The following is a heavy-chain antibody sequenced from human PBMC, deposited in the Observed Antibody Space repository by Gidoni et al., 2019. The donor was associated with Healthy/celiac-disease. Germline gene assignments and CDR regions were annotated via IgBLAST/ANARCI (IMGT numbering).Heavy chain of an antibody. D-gene: IGHD3-22*01. CDR1: GGSFSGYY. V-gene: IGHV4-34*01. CDR3: ARRTMGSSGYYYGY. J-gene: IGHJ4*02. CDR2: INHSGST. Sequence: QVQLQQWGAGLLTPSETLSLTCAVYGGSFSGYYWSWIRPPPGKGLEWIGEINHSGSTNYNPSLKSRVTISVDTSKNQFSLKLSSVTAADTAVYYCARRTMGSSGYYYGYWGQGTLVTVSS.